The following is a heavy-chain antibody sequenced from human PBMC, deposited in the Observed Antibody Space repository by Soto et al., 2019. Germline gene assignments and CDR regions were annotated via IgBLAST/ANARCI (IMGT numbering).Heavy chain of an antibody. CDR1: GFTFSGHW. V-gene: IGHV3-74*03. CDR2: VDTDGSTGGT. CDR3: ARGRGTYYADS. Sequence: EVRLVESGGALVAPGGSLRLTCEASGFTFSGHWMHWVRRAPGKGLVWVSHVDTDGSTGGTSYADSVKGRFTVSRDDSNDRLYLQMNDLRVEDTAVYYCARGRGTYYADSWGQGTLVTVSS. D-gene: IGHD1-26*01. J-gene: IGHJ4*02.